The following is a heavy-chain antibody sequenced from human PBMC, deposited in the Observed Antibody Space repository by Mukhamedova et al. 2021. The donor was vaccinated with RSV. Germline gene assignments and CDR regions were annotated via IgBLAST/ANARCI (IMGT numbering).Heavy chain of an antibody. V-gene: IGHV4-61*07. J-gene: IGHJ3*02. CDR2: IYYSGST. CDR3: ARPRDLKSSTNAFDI. Sequence: GTYYWSWIRQPPGKGLEWIGYIYYSGSTHYTPSLRSRVTMSADTSKNQFSLKLSSVTAADTAVYYCARPRDLKSSTNAFDIWGQGTM. D-gene: IGHD6-13*01. CDR1: GTYY.